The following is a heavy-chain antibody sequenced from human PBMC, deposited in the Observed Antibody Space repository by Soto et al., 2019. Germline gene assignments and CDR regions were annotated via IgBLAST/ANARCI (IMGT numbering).Heavy chain of an antibody. CDR3: ARHNYGSGSTYFDY. J-gene: IGHJ4*02. Sequence: SETLSLTCTVSGGSISRYYWSWSRQPPGKGLEWIGYIYYSGSTNYNPSLKSRVTISVDTSKNQFSLKLNSMTAADTAVYYCARHNYGSGSTYFDYWGQGTLVTVS. CDR1: GGSISRYY. D-gene: IGHD3-10*01. V-gene: IGHV4-59*08. CDR2: IYYSGST.